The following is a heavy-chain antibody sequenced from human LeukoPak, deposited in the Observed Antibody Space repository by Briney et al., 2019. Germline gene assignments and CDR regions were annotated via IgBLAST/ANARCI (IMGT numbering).Heavy chain of an antibody. CDR3: ARPSGGYCSSTSCYEDYFDY. J-gene: IGHJ4*02. CDR2: INPNSGGT. D-gene: IGHD2-2*01. V-gene: IGHV1-2*02. CDR1: GYTFTGYY. Sequence: ASVKVSCKASGYTFTGYYMHWVRQAPGQGLEWMGWINPNSGGTNYAQKFQGRVTMTRDTSISTAYMELSRLRSDDTAVYYCARPSGGYCSSTSCYEDYFDYWGQGTLVTVSS.